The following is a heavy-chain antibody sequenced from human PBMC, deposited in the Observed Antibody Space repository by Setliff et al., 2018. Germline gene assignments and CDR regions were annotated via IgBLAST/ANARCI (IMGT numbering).Heavy chain of an antibody. CDR3: ARESRYYYDNLGTLDY. J-gene: IGHJ4*02. Sequence: SETLSLTCTVSGGSISSSSYYWGWTRQPPGKGLEWIGSIYYSGSTYYDPSLKSRLIISLDTSKNQFSLKLSSVTAADTAVYYCARESRYYYDNLGTLDYWGQGTLVTVSS. D-gene: IGHD3-22*01. CDR1: GGSISSSSYY. CDR2: IYYSGST. V-gene: IGHV4-39*07.